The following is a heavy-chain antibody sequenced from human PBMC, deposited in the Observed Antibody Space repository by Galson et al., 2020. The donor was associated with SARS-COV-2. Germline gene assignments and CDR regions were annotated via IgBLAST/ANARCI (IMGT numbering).Heavy chain of an antibody. CDR1: GGSIRSHY. V-gene: IGHV4-59*11. D-gene: IGHD6-19*01. CDR3: ARGGGWYEFDY. CDR2: IFQNGRS. J-gene: IGHJ4*02. Sequence: SETLSLTCTVSGGSIRSHYWNWLRQSPRKGLEWIGNIFQNGRSSFNPSLKSRVSISIDISKNQFSLKLNSVTTADTAVYYCARGGGWYEFDYWGQGSLVTVSS.